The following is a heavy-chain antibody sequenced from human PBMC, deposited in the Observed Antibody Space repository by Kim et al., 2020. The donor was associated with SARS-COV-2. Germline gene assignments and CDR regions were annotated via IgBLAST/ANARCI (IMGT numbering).Heavy chain of an antibody. D-gene: IGHD1-26*01. J-gene: IGHJ4*02. CDR3: AKPVGANYNYFDY. V-gene: IGHV3-30*18. CDR1: GFTFSSYG. CDR2: ISYDGSNK. Sequence: GGSLRLSCAASGFTFSSYGMHWVRQAPGKGLEWVAVISYDGSNKYYADSVKGRFTISRDNSKNTLYLQMNSLRAEDTAVYYCAKPVGANYNYFDYWGQGTLVTVSS.